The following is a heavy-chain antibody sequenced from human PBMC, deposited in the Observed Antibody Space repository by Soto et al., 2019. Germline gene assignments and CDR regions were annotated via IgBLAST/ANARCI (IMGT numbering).Heavy chain of an antibody. CDR3: ARGYCTNGVCYYFDY. CDR1: GGSISSSSYY. J-gene: IGHJ4*02. D-gene: IGHD2-8*01. Sequence: SETLSLTCTVSGGSISSSSYYWGWIRQPPGKGLEWIGSIYYSGSTYYNPSLKSRFTISVDTSKNQFSLKLSSVTAADTAVYYCARGYCTNGVCYYFDYWGQGTLVTVSS. CDR2: IYYSGST. V-gene: IGHV4-39*01.